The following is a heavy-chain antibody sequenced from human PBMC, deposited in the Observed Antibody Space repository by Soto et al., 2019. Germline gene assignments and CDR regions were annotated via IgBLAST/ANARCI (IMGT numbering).Heavy chain of an antibody. V-gene: IGHV3-33*01. D-gene: IGHD1-7*01. Sequence: SLRLSCEGSGFTFSNYGIHWVRQAPGMGLDWVAVIWYDGNNKYYSESVKGRFTISRDNSKNTVFLEMSSLRAEDTAVYYCARGNYGASGIDYWGPGALVTVPS. CDR3: ARGNYGASGIDY. CDR2: IWYDGNNK. CDR1: GFTFSNYG. J-gene: IGHJ4*02.